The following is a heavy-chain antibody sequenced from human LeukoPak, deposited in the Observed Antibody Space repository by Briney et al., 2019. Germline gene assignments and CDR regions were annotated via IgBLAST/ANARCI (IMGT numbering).Heavy chain of an antibody. J-gene: IGHJ6*03. CDR3: AKGSGSSILDYYYYIDV. D-gene: IGHD3-3*01. V-gene: IGHV3-30*02. CDR2: IRYDGSNK. Sequence: GGSLRLSCAASGFTFSSYGMHWVRQAPGKGLEWVAFIRYDGSNKYYADSVKGRFTISRDNSKNTLYLQMNSLRADDTAVYYCAKGSGSSILDYYYYIDVWGKGTTVTVSS. CDR1: GFTFSSYG.